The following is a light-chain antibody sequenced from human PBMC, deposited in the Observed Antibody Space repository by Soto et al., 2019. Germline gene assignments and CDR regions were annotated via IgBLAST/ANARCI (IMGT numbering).Light chain of an antibody. V-gene: IGKV1-12*01. CDR3: QKCKVAPFT. J-gene: IGKJ4*01. Sequence: DIQMTQSPSSVSASVGDRVTITCRASQGISSWLAWYQQKPGKAPNLLIYAASSLHSGVPSRFSGSGSGTDFTLTISSLQPGDVATYYCQKCKVAPFTFGGGTKVDIK. CDR2: AAS. CDR1: QGISSW.